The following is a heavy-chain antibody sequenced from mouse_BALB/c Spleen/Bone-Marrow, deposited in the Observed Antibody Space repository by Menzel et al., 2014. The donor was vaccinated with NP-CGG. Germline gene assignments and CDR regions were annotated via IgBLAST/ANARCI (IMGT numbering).Heavy chain of an antibody. Sequence: EVNLVESGGGLVQPGGSRKLSCAASGFTFSSFGMHWVRQAPERGLEWVAYISSGSSTIYYADTVKGRFTISRDNPKNTLFLQMTSLRPEDTAMYYCARGGNFAWFAYWGQGTLVTVSA. CDR3: ARGGNFAWFAY. V-gene: IGHV5-17*02. D-gene: IGHD2-1*01. J-gene: IGHJ3*01. CDR2: ISSGSSTI. CDR1: GFTFSSFG.